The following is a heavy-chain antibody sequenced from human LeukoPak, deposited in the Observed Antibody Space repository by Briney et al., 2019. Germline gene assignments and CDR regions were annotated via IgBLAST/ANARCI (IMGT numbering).Heavy chain of an antibody. J-gene: IGHJ4*02. Sequence: GGSLRLSCTAPGFTFGDYAMSCVRQAPGKGLEWVGFIRSKAYGGTTEYAASVKGRFTISRDDSKSIAYLQMNSLKTEDTAVYYCTSGSSWFDYWGQGTLVTVSS. CDR3: TSGSSWFDY. CDR1: GFTFGDYA. D-gene: IGHD6-13*01. CDR2: IRSKAYGGTT. V-gene: IGHV3-49*04.